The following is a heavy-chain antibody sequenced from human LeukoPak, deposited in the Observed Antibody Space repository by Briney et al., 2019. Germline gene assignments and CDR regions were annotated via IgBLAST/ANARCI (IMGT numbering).Heavy chain of an antibody. V-gene: IGHV3-53*01. Sequence: GGSLRLSCAASGFIFSSYGMSWVRQAPGKGLEWVSLIYSDGRTYYADSVKGRCTISRDNSKNTLYLQMNSLGAEDTAVYFCARGLFLSGYLDAFDVWGQGTVVTVSS. D-gene: IGHD3-22*01. CDR2: IYSDGRT. CDR1: GFIFSSYG. CDR3: ARGLFLSGYLDAFDV. J-gene: IGHJ3*01.